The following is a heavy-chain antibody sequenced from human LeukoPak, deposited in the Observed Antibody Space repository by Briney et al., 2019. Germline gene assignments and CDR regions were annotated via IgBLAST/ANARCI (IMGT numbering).Heavy chain of an antibody. D-gene: IGHD3-10*01. CDR1: GASFSSYY. Sequence: PSETLSLTCTVSGASFSSYYWSWLRQPPGKGLEWIAYIFYNGNTKYNPSLKSRVTISVDTSKTQFSLKVTSVTAADTAVYYCARDSGTTGEVKFDPWGQGTLVTVSS. J-gene: IGHJ5*02. CDR2: IFYNGNT. CDR3: ARDSGTTGEVKFDP. V-gene: IGHV4-59*01.